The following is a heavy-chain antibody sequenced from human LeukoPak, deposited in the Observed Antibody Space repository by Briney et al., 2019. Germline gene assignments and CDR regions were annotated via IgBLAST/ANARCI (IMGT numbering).Heavy chain of an antibody. V-gene: IGHV3-53*01. Sequence: GGSLILSCAASGFTVSNNYMNWVRQAPGKGLEWVSLIYSGGSTHYADSVKGRFTISRDNSKNTLYLQMNSLRAEDTAVYYCARGYSYGTHPDYWGQGTLVTVSS. CDR1: GFTVSNNY. J-gene: IGHJ4*02. CDR2: IYSGGST. CDR3: ARGYSYGTHPDY. D-gene: IGHD5-18*01.